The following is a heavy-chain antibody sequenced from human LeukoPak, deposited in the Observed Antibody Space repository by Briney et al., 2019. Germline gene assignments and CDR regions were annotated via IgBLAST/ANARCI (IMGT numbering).Heavy chain of an antibody. D-gene: IGHD3-9*01. CDR1: GGSISSYY. V-gene: IGHV4-59*01. J-gene: IGHJ4*02. CDR3: ARLAVPAARECRGDILTGSYFDY. CDR2: IYYSGST. Sequence: SETLSLTCTVSGGSISSYYWSWIRQPPGKGLEWIGYIYYSGSTNYNPSLKSRVTISVDTSKNQFSLKLSSVTAADTAVYYCARLAVPAARECRGDILTGSYFDYWGQGTLGTVSS.